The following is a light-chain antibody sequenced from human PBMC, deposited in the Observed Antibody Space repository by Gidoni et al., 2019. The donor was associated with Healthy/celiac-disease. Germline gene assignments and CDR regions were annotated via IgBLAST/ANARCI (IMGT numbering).Light chain of an antibody. V-gene: IGKV1-5*01. J-gene: IGKJ1*01. CDR1: QSISSW. Sequence: DIQMTQSPSTLSASVGDRVTITCRASQSISSWLAGYQQKPGKAPKLLIYDASSLESGVPSRFSGSGSGTEFTLTISSLQPDDFATYYCQQYNSYSQGTFGQGTKVEIK. CDR2: DAS. CDR3: QQYNSYSQGT.